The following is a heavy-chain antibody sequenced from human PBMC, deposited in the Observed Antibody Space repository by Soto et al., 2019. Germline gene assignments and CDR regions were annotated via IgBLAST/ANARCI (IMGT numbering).Heavy chain of an antibody. CDR1: GGSISSSGDD. J-gene: IGHJ4*02. Sequence: SERIDITRTVSGGSISSSGDDGCWIRRPPGKGLEWIGYISYSGNTNYNPSLKSRVTISIDTSKNQFSLKVTSVTAADTAVYYCACLRSYRGSPIDYSGQGTQVTRSS. CDR3: ACLRSYRGSPIDY. D-gene: IGHD1-26*01. V-gene: IGHV4-61*08. CDR2: ISYSGNT.